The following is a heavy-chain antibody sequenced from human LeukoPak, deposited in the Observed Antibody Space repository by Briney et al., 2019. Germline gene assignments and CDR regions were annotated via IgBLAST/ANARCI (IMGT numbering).Heavy chain of an antibody. CDR3: ARDRGSTTARGVPSWFDP. V-gene: IGHV4-61*02. D-gene: IGHD3-10*01. J-gene: IGHJ5*02. CDR2: IVPSGVT. CDR1: GDSVSNDVYY. Sequence: SETLSLTCTVSGDSVSNDVYYWTWIRQPAGKGLEWIGRIVPSGVTRYNPSFEGRLTISVDTAKNQFSLKLTSMTAADTAVYYCARDRGSTTARGVPSWFDPWGREPWSPSPQ.